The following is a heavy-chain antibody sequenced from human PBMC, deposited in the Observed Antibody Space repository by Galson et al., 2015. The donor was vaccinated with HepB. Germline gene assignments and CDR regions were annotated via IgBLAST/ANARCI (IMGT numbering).Heavy chain of an antibody. CDR3: AAPRGYSGYDWDY. V-gene: IGHV1-58*02. CDR2: IVVGSGNT. D-gene: IGHD5-12*01. CDR1: GFTFTSSA. J-gene: IGHJ4*02. Sequence: SVKVSCKASGFTFTSSAMQWVRQARGQRLEWIGWIVVGSGNTNYAQKFQERVTITRDMSTSTAYMELSRLRSEDTAVYYCAAPRGYSGYDWDYWGQGTLVTVSS.